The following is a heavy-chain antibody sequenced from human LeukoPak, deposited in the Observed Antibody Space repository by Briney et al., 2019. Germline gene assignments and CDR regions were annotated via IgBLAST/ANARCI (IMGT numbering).Heavy chain of an antibody. V-gene: IGHV3-30*02. D-gene: IGHD4/OR15-4a*01. CDR2: IRYDGSKK. Sequence: GGSLRLSCAASGFTFSSYGMHWVRQAPGKGVEWVAFIRYDGSKKYYADSVKGRFTISRDNSKNTLYLQMNSLRAEDTAVYYCARRAGAYSHPYDYWGQGTLVTVSS. J-gene: IGHJ4*02. CDR1: GFTFSSYG. CDR3: ARRAGAYSHPYDY.